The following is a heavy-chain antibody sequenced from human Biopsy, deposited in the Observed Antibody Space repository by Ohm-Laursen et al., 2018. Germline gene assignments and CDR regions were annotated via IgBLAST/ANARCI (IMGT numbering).Heavy chain of an antibody. D-gene: IGHD6-19*01. Sequence: ASVKVSCKASGYTFTAFSVHWLRQAPGQGLEWMGMFNPSGSTTRYPQIFQGRVTMTRDTSKSTVYMELSSLRSADTAVYFCARNTGWYGDLYYFDYWGQGTLVTVSS. CDR3: ARNTGWYGDLYYFDY. CDR2: FNPSGSTT. CDR1: GYTFTAFS. V-gene: IGHV1-46*01. J-gene: IGHJ4*02.